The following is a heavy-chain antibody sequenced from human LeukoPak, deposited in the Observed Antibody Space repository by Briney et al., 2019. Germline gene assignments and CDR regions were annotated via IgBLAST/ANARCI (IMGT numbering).Heavy chain of an antibody. Sequence: SETLSLTCAVYGGSFSGYYWSWIRQPPGKGLEWIGEINHSGSTNYNPSLKSRVTISVDTSKNQFSLKLSSVTAADTAVYYCGRGGRYRTSPPNFAYGGQETQATVSS. CDR2: INHSGST. D-gene: IGHD1-26*01. J-gene: IGHJ4*02. CDR1: GGSFSGYY. CDR3: GRGGRYRTSPPNFAY. V-gene: IGHV4-34*01.